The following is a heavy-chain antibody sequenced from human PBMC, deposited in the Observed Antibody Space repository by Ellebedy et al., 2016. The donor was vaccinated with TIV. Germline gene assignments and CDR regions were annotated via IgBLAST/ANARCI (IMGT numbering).Heavy chain of an antibody. CDR2: IIPIFCTA. Sequence: AASVTVSCKASRGTFRNYAISWVRQAPGQGLEWMGGIIPIFCTAKFAQKFQGRVTLTADESTSTAYMELSSLKSEDTAVYYCARVKGYSSTASCLYFDYWGQGTLVTVSS. D-gene: IGHD2-2*01. CDR1: RGTFRNYA. CDR3: ARVKGYSSTASCLYFDY. V-gene: IGHV1-69*13. J-gene: IGHJ4*02.